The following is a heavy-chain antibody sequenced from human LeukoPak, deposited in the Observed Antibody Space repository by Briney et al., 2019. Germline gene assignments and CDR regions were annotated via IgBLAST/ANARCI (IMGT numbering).Heavy chain of an antibody. V-gene: IGHV3-21*01. CDR1: GFTFSSYS. CDR3: ARRNGRLDYYYMDV. CDR2: ISSSSSYM. D-gene: IGHD1-1*01. J-gene: IGHJ6*03. Sequence: GGSLRLSCAASGFTFSSYSMNWVRQAPGKGLGWVSSISSSSSYMYYADSVKGRFTISRDNAKNSLYLQMNSLRAEDTAVYYCARRNGRLDYYYMDVWGKGTTVTVSS.